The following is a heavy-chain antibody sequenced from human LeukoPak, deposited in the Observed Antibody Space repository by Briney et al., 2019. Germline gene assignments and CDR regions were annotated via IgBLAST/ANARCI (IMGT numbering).Heavy chain of an antibody. V-gene: IGHV1-2*06. D-gene: IGHD4-17*01. CDR1: GYTFTGYY. Sequence: EASVKVSCKASGYTFTGYYMHWVRQAPGQGLEWMGRINPNSGGTNYAQKFQGRVTMTRDTSISTAYMELSRLRSEDTAVYYCARPADYGDYWFDYWGQGTLVTVSS. CDR2: INPNSGGT. J-gene: IGHJ4*02. CDR3: ARPADYGDYWFDY.